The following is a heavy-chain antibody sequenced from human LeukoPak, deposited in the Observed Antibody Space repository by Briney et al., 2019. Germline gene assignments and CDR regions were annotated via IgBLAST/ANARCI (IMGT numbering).Heavy chain of an antibody. CDR3: GRVRTTVTYNWFDP. D-gene: IGHD4-17*01. CDR1: GYTFTSYD. CDR2: MNPNSGNT. V-gene: IGHV1-8*01. Sequence: ASVKVSCKASGYTFTSYDINWVRQATGQGLEWMGWMNPNSGNTGYAQKFQGRVTMTRNTSISTAYMELSSLRSEDTAVYYCGRVRTTVTYNWFDPWCQGTLVTVSS. J-gene: IGHJ5*02.